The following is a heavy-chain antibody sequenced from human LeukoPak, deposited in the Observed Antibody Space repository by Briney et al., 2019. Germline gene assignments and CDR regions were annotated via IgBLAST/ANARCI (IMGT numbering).Heavy chain of an antibody. D-gene: IGHD4-11*01. CDR2: ISSEERTT. V-gene: IGHV3-74*01. CDR3: ARVPAYGNYRRAFDI. CDR1: GFTFSSYW. Sequence: GGSLRLSCAAPGFTFSSYWMHWIRQAPGKGLVWVSRISSEERTTNYADSVKGRFTISRDNTRNTVYLQMNSLRAEDTAMYYCARVPAYGNYRRAFDIWRQGAMVIVSS. J-gene: IGHJ3*02.